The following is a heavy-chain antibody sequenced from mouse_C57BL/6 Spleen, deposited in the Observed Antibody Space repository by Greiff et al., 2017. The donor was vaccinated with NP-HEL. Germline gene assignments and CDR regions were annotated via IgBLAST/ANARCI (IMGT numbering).Heavy chain of an antibody. Sequence: QVQLQQSGAELVKPGASVKISCKASGYAFSSYWMNWVKQRPGKGLEWIGQIYPGDGDTNYNGKFKGKATLTADKSSSTAYMQLSSLTSEDSAVYFCARGGTTVVAPYYFDYWGQGTTLTVSS. CDR2: IYPGDGDT. V-gene: IGHV1-80*01. CDR1: GYAFSSYW. D-gene: IGHD1-1*01. CDR3: ARGGTTVVAPYYFDY. J-gene: IGHJ2*01.